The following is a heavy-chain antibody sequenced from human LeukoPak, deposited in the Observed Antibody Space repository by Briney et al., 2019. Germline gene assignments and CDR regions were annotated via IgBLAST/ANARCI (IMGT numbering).Heavy chain of an antibody. V-gene: IGHV4-31*03. CDR2: IYYSGST. J-gene: IGHJ4*02. CDR1: GGSISSGGYY. Sequence: SETLPLTCTVSGGSISSGGYYWSWIRQHPGKGLEWIGYIYYSGSTYYNPSLKSRVTISVDTSKNQFSLKLSSVTAADTAVYYCARGPYYYDSSGLLLLDYFDYWGQGTLVTVSS. D-gene: IGHD3-22*01. CDR3: ARGPYYYDSSGLLLLDYFDY.